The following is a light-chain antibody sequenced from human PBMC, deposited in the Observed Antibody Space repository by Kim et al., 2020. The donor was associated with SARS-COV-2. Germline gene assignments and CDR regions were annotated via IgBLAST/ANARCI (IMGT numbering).Light chain of an antibody. V-gene: IGLV1-44*01. CDR1: SSNIGSNI. Sequence: GQRVTISGSGSSSNIGSNIVNWYQQFPGTAPKLLINRNNQRPSGVPDRFSGSKSGTSASLAISGLQSEDEADYYCEAWDDSLNAWVFGGGTQLTVL. CDR3: EAWDDSLNAWV. CDR2: RNN. J-gene: IGLJ3*02.